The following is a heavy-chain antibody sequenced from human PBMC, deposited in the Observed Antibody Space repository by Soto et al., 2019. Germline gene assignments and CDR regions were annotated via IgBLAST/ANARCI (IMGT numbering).Heavy chain of an antibody. D-gene: IGHD5-12*01. CDR3: ARVEDGYNRGFDY. Sequence: PGGSLRLSCAASGFTFSSYSMNWVRQAPGKGLEWVSSISSSSSYIYYADSVKGRFTISRDNAKNSLYLQMNSLRAEDTAVYYCARVEDGYNRGFDYWGQGTQVTVSS. CDR2: ISSSSSYI. J-gene: IGHJ4*02. V-gene: IGHV3-21*01. CDR1: GFTFSSYS.